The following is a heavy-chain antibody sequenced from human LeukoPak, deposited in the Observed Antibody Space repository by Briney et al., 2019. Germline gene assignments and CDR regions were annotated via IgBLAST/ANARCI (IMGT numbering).Heavy chain of an antibody. J-gene: IGHJ4*02. Sequence: ASVKVSCKASGYTFTSYAMNWVRQAPGQGLEWMGWINTNTGNPTYAQGFTGRFVFSLDTSVSTAYLQISSLKAEDTAVYYCARVFRRAVAAVHPFGYWGQGTLVTVSS. CDR2: INTNTGNP. V-gene: IGHV7-4-1*02. CDR3: ARVFRRAVAAVHPFGY. D-gene: IGHD6-19*01. CDR1: GYTFTSYA.